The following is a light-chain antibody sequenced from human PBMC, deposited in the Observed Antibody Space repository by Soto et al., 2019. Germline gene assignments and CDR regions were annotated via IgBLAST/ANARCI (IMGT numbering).Light chain of an antibody. CDR2: WAS. J-gene: IGKJ4*01. CDR1: QSVLYSSNNKNY. CDR3: QQYYNNALT. V-gene: IGKV4-1*01. Sequence: DIVMTQSPDSLAVSLGERATINCKSSQSVLYSSNNKNYLAWYQQKPGQPPKLLIYWASTRESGVPDRFSGSGSGTDFTLTISSLQAEGGAVYYCQQYYNNALTFGGGTKVGVK.